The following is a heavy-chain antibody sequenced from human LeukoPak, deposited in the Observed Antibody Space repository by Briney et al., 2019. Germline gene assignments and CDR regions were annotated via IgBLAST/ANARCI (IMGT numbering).Heavy chain of an antibody. D-gene: IGHD6-19*01. J-gene: IGHJ4*02. Sequence: GASVKVSCKSSGYTFTTYGITWVRQAPGQGLEWMGWINPNSGGTNYAQKFQGWVTMTRDTSISTAYMELSRLRSDDTAVYYCARGRTLYSSGWYDFDYWGQGTLVTVSS. V-gene: IGHV1-2*04. CDR3: ARGRTLYSSGWYDFDY. CDR2: INPNSGGT. CDR1: GYTFTTYG.